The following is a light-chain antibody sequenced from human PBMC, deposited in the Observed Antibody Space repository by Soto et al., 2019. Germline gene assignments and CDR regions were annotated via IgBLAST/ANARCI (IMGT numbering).Light chain of an antibody. V-gene: IGKV3-11*01. J-gene: IGKJ3*01. CDR2: DAS. Sequence: IVLTQSPATLSLSPGERATLSCRASQSVGSNLAWYQQKLGQAPRLLIYDASNRATGIPARFSGSGSGTDFTLTISSLEPEDFAIYYCQQPYRFTFGPGTKVDIK. CDR3: QQPYRFT. CDR1: QSVGSN.